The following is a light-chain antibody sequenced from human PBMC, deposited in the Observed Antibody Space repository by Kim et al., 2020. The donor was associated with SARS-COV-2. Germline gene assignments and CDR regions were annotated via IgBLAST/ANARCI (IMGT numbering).Light chain of an antibody. CDR2: GTS. J-gene: IGKJ1*01. CDR1: QSVGNDY. CDR3: QQYDTSPWT. Sequence: EIVLTQSPDTLSLSPGESATLSCRTSQSVGNDYLAWYQQIPGQAPRLLIYGTSRRATGIPDRFSGSGSGTDFTLTISRLEPEDFAVFYCQQYDTSPWTFGQGTKVDIK. V-gene: IGKV3-20*01.